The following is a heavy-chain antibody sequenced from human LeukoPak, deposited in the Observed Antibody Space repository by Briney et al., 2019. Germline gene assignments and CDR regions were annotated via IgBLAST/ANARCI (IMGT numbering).Heavy chain of an antibody. V-gene: IGHV1-8*01. CDR1: GYTLTRHD. Sequence: ASVKVSCKASGYTLTRHDINWVRQATGQGLEWMGWMSPNSGNTGYARKFQGRVTMTRNTSISTAYMELSSLRSEDTAVYYCARYYHDRSGYYADYYGKDVWGQGTTVTVSS. D-gene: IGHD3-22*01. CDR3: ARYYHDRSGYYADYYGKDV. J-gene: IGHJ6*02. CDR2: MSPNSGNT.